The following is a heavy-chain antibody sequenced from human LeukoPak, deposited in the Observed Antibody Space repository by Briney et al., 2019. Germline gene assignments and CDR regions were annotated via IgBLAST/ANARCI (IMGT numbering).Heavy chain of an antibody. D-gene: IGHD4-23*01. Sequence: GPSQSLSRAASGLSLTKAWMASVRQPARKGLEWHGRVRRVIDGTKADYNVPVKGRFIISRDDSKNTLYVQMNSLTIEDTGVYYCSTDYTEVTSGGRGTRVTVS. CDR3: STDYTEVTS. CDR2: VRRVIDGTKA. J-gene: IGHJ4*02. CDR1: GLSLTKAW. V-gene: IGHV3-15*01.